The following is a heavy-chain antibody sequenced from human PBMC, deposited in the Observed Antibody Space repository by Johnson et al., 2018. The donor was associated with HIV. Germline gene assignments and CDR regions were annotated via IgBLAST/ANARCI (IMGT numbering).Heavy chain of an antibody. V-gene: IGHV3-66*01. Sequence: VPLVESGGGLVQPGGSLRLSCAASGFSVSASYMSWLRQAPGKALEWVSVIYRGGATYYAASVQARFTISRDNAKNSLYLQMNSLRAEDTAVYYCARDYYDSGDQWAHVAFDVWGQGIMVTVSS. J-gene: IGHJ3*01. D-gene: IGHD3-22*01. CDR1: GFSVSASY. CDR3: ARDYYDSGDQWAHVAFDV. CDR2: IYRGGAT.